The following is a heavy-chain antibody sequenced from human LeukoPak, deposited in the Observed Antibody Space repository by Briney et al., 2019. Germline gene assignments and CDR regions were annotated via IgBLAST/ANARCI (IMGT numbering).Heavy chain of an antibody. V-gene: IGHV4-30-4*08. CDR2: IYYSGKT. CDR1: GGSINSNYY. Sequence: SETLSLTCTVSGGSINSNYYWTWIRQHPGKGLEWIGYIYYSGKTYYKPSLKSRVTMSVDTSKNQFSLKLSSVTAADTAVYYCARDRQRRDGDAFDIWGQGTMVTVSS. J-gene: IGHJ3*02. CDR3: ARDRQRRDGDAFDI. D-gene: IGHD5-24*01.